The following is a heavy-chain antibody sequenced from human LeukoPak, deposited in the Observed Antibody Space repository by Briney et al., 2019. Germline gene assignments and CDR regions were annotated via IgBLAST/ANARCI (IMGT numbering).Heavy chain of an antibody. CDR1: GGSFSGYY. J-gene: IGHJ4*02. Sequence: PSETLSLTCAVYGGSFSGYYWSWIRQPPGKGLEWIGEINHSGSTNYNPSLKSRVTISVDTSKNQFSLKLSSVTAADTAVYYCARHGGGGSRHFDYWGQGTLVTVSS. CDR2: INHSGST. CDR3: ARHGGGGSRHFDY. V-gene: IGHV4-34*01. D-gene: IGHD3-16*01.